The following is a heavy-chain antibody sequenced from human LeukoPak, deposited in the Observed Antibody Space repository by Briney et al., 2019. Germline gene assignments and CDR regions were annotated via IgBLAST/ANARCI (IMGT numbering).Heavy chain of an antibody. Sequence: ASVKVSCKASGNSFSSYVMNWVRQAPGQGLEWMGWINTNSGNPTYAQGFTGRFVLSLDSSVSTAYLQISSLKAEDTAVYYCATYGSRSSIYGMDVWGQGTTVTVSS. J-gene: IGHJ6*02. CDR3: ATYGSRSSIYGMDV. D-gene: IGHD3-10*01. CDR1: GNSFSSYV. V-gene: IGHV7-4-1*02. CDR2: INTNSGNP.